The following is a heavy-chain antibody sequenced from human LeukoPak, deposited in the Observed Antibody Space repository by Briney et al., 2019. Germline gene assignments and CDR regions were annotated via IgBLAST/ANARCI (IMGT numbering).Heavy chain of an antibody. J-gene: IGHJ4*02. CDR1: GGSISSYY. V-gene: IGHV4-59*06. CDR2: IYYSGST. CDR3: ASSSWYGGFDY. Sequence: KPSETLSLTCTVSGGSISSYYWSWIRQPPGKGLEWIGYIYYSGSTYYNPSLKSRVTISVDTSKNQFSLKLSSVTAADTAVYYCASSSWYGGFDYWGQGTLVTVSS. D-gene: IGHD6-13*01.